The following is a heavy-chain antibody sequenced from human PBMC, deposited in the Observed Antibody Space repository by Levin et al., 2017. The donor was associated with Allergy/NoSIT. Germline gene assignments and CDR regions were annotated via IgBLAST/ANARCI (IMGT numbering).Heavy chain of an antibody. V-gene: IGHV4-30-4*01. Sequence: SQTLSLTCTVSGGSISSGDYYWSWIRQPPGKGLEWIGYIYYSGSTYYNPSLKSRVTISVDTSKNQFSLKLSSVTAADTAVYYCARIPPDSSSWYRFWFDPWGQGTLVTVSS. CDR3: ARIPPDSSSWYRFWFDP. CDR2: IYYSGST. D-gene: IGHD6-13*01. J-gene: IGHJ5*02. CDR1: GGSISSGDYY.